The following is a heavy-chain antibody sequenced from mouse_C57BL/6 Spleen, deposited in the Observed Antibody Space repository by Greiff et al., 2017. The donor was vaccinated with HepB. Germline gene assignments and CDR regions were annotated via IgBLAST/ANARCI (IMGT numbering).Heavy chain of an antibody. Sequence: VQRVESDAELVKPGASVKISCKVSGYTFTDHTIHWMKQRPEQGLEWIGYIYPRDGSTKYNEKFKGKATLTADKSSSTAYMQLNSLTSEDSAVYFCASDYYGSSYDYFDYWGQGTTLTVSS. J-gene: IGHJ2*01. CDR2: IYPRDGST. V-gene: IGHV1-78*01. D-gene: IGHD1-1*01. CDR1: GYTFTDHT. CDR3: ASDYYGSSYDYFDY.